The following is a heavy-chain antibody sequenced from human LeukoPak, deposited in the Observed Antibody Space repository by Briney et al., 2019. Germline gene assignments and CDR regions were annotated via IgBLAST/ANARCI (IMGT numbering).Heavy chain of an antibody. D-gene: IGHD6-19*01. Sequence: GGSLRLSCAASGFTFSTYWVHWVRQAPGKGLVWVSRINHDGSRTDYADSVKGRFTISRDNSKNTLFLQMNTLRAEDTAVYYCARAPVAASYYFDYWGQGTLVTVSS. CDR2: INHDGSRT. CDR3: ARAPVAASYYFDY. CDR1: GFTFSTYW. V-gene: IGHV3-74*01. J-gene: IGHJ4*02.